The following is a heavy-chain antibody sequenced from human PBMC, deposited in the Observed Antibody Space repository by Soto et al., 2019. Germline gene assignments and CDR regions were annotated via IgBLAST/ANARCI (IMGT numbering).Heavy chain of an antibody. CDR1: GGSISSYY. Sequence: PSETLSLTCTVSGGSISSYYWSWIRQPPGKGLEWIGYIYYSGSTNYNPSLKSRVTISVDTSKNQFSLKLSSLTAADTAVYYCARPMHPWGQGTLVTVSP. CDR3: ARPMHP. J-gene: IGHJ5*02. V-gene: IGHV4-59*08. CDR2: IYYSGST.